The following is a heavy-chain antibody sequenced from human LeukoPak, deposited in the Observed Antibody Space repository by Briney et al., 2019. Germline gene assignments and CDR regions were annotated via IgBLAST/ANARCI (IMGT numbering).Heavy chain of an antibody. CDR1: GYTFTSYG. CDR2: ISTNTGNP. Sequence: GASVKVSCKASGYTFTSYGISWVRQAPGQGLEWMGWISTNTGNPTYAQGFTGRFVFSLDTSVSTAYLQISSLKAEDTAVYYCARGGLLWFGELEGDYWGQGTLVTVSS. V-gene: IGHV7-4-1*02. D-gene: IGHD3-10*01. J-gene: IGHJ4*02. CDR3: ARGGLLWFGELEGDY.